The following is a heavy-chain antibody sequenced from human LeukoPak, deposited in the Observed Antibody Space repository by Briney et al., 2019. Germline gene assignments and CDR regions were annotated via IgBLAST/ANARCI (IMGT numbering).Heavy chain of an antibody. V-gene: IGHV3-23*01. J-gene: IGHJ6*02. D-gene: IGHD3-22*01. CDR1: GFTFSNYW. CDR2: ISGSGGST. CDR3: AKDHYHDSSGYYETYYYYYGMDV. Sequence: GGSLRLSCAASGFTFSNYWMHWVRQASGKGLEWVSGISGSGGSTYYADSVKGRLTISRDNSKNTLYLQMNSLRAEDTAVYYCAKDHYHDSSGYYETYYYYYGMDVWGQGTTVTVSS.